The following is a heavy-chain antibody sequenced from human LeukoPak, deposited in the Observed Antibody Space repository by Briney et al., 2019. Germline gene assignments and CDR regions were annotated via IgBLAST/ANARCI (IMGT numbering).Heavy chain of an antibody. Sequence: SETLSLTCAVYGGSFSGYYWSWIRQPPGKGLEWIGEINHSGSTNYNPSLKSRVIISVDTSKNQFSLKLNSVTAADTAVYYCARVADYYESSGYYDYWGQGTLVTVSS. CDR3: ARVADYYESSGYYDY. J-gene: IGHJ4*02. CDR2: INHSGST. CDR1: GGSFSGYY. V-gene: IGHV4-34*01. D-gene: IGHD3-22*01.